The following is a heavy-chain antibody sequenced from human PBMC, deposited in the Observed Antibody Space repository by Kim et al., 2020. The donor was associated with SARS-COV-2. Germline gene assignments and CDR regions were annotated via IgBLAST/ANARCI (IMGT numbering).Heavy chain of an antibody. D-gene: IGHD7-27*01. CDR1: GFTFSSYS. Sequence: GSLRLSCAASGFTFSSYSMNWVRQAPGKGPEWVSSISSSSSYIYYADSVKGRFTISGDNAKNSLYLQMNSLRAEDTAVYYCARGLGPYYYYYYGMDVWGQGTTVTVSS. V-gene: IGHV3-21*01. CDR2: ISSSSSYI. J-gene: IGHJ6*02. CDR3: ARGLGPYYYYYYGMDV.